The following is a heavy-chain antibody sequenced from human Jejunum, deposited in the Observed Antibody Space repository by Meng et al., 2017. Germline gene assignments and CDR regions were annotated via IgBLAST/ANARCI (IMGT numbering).Heavy chain of an antibody. V-gene: IGHV3-48*03. CDR3: ARDSGRVA. CDR2: ITSSSSTI. D-gene: IGHD3-10*01. Sequence: GESLQISCAASGFSFSYYEMNWVRQAPGKGLEWISYITSSSSTIYYADSVKGRFTISRDNAKQSLYLQMTGLRVEDTAVYYCARDSGRVAWGQGTLVTVSS. CDR1: GFSFSYYE. J-gene: IGHJ4*02.